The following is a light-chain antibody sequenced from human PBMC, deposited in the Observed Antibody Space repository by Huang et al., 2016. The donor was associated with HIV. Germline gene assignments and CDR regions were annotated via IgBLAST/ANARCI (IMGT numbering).Light chain of an antibody. V-gene: IGKV3-15*01. CDR2: GAS. Sequence: EIVMTQSPATLSVSPGERATLSCRASESVSSNLDWYQQKPGQAPRLLIYGASTRATGISARFSGSGSGTEFTLTISSLQSEDFAVYYCQQYNNWSQTFGQGTKLEIK. CDR3: QQYNNWSQT. J-gene: IGKJ2*01. CDR1: ESVSSN.